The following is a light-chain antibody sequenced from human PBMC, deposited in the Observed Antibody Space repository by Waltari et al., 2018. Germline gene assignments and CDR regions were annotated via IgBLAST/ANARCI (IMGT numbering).Light chain of an antibody. CDR2: RAS. CDR3: QQCYSSPLT. J-gene: IGKJ4*01. V-gene: IGKV4-1*01. Sequence: DIVMTQSPDSLAVSLGERATINCRSSQGILSGSGNTNYVVWYQQKPGQPPKLLISRASTRESGVPDRFSGGGSGTDFSLTISSLQAEDVAVYYCQQCYSSPLTFGGGTKVEIK. CDR1: QGILSGSGNTNY.